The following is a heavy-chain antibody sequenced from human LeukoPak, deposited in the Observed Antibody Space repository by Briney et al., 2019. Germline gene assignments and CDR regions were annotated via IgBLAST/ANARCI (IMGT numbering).Heavy chain of an antibody. Sequence: KPSETLSLTCAVYGGSFSGYYWSWIRQPPGKGLEWIGEINHSGSTNYNPSLKSRVTISVDTSKNQFSLKLSSVTAADTAVYYCARVAARPRNWFDHWGQGTLVTVSS. J-gene: IGHJ5*02. D-gene: IGHD6-6*01. CDR1: GGSFSGYY. CDR3: ARVAARPRNWFDH. V-gene: IGHV4-34*01. CDR2: INHSGST.